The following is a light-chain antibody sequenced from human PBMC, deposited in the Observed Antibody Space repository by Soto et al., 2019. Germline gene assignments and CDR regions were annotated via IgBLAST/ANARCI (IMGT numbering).Light chain of an antibody. CDR3: TSFTATSTYV. CDR1: SSDVGGYNY. V-gene: IGLV2-14*01. Sequence: QSVLTQPRSVPGSPGQSVTISCTGTSSDVGGYNYVSWYQQRPGKAPKLMIYEVSDRPSGVSNRFSGSKSGNTASLTISGLQAEDEADYYCTSFTATSTYVFGTGTKVTVL. J-gene: IGLJ1*01. CDR2: EVS.